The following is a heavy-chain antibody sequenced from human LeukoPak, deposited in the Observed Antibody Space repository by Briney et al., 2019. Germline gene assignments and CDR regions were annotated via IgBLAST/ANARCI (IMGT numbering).Heavy chain of an antibody. D-gene: IGHD3-10*01. CDR2: INHGGIT. CDR1: GGSLSGCY. V-gene: IGHV4-34*01. Sequence: PSETLSLTCAVNGGSLSGCYWSWIRQPPGRGLEWIGEINHGGITNRNPSLKSRVSISIDRSKNQFSLNLISVTAADTAVYYCARRAHYYGSGTYSLYYYYYMDVWDKGTTVTISS. J-gene: IGHJ6*03. CDR3: ARRAHYYGSGTYSLYYYYYMDV.